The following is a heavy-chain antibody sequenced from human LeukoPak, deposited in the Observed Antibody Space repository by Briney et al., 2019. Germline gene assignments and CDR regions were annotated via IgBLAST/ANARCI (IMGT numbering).Heavy chain of an antibody. CDR1: GGSISSSNYY. CDR2: VYYSGSA. CDR3: ARAMSITIFKGGFDP. Sequence: SETLSLTCHVSGGSISSSNYYWGWIRQPPGKGLEWIGNVYYSGSASFNPSLKSRVTISVDTSKNQFSLKLSSVTAADTAVYYCARAMSITIFKGGFDPWGQGALVTVSS. V-gene: IGHV4-39*07. J-gene: IGHJ5*02. D-gene: IGHD3-3*01.